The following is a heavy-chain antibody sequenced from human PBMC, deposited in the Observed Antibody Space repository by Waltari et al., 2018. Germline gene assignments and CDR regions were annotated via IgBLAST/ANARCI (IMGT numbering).Heavy chain of an antibody. CDR3: ARFREFYYYYGMDV. V-gene: IGHV4-61*09. CDR2: IYTSVST. J-gene: IGHJ6*02. D-gene: IGHD3-10*01. CDR1: GGSISSGSYY. Sequence: QVQLQESGPGLVKPSQTLSLTCTVSGGSISSGSYYWSWIRQPAGKGLEWIGYIYTSVSTNYNPSLKSRVTISVDTSKNQFSLKLSSVTAADTAVYYCARFREFYYYYGMDVWGQGTTVTVSS.